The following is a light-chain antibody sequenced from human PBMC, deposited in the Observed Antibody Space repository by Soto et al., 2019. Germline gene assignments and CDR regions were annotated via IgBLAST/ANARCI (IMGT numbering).Light chain of an antibody. CDR3: QQYHNWPLLT. CDR2: GAS. J-gene: IGKJ4*01. CDR1: QSVSSN. V-gene: IGKV3-15*01. Sequence: EIVMTQSPATLSVSPGERATLSCRASQSVSSNLAWYQQKPGQAPRLLIYGASTRATGIPARLSGSGSGTELTLTISRPQSEEFAVYYCQQYHNWPLLTFGGGNKCEIK.